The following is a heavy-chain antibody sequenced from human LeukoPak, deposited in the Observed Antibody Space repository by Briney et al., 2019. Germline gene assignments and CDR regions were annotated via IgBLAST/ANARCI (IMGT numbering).Heavy chain of an antibody. Sequence: GGSLRLSCADSGFTFSSYSMNWVRQAPGKGLEWVSSISSSSSYIYYADSVKGRFTISRDNAKNSLYLQMNSLRAEDTAVYYCAELGITMIGGVWGKGTTLTISS. V-gene: IGHV3-21*01. D-gene: IGHD3-10*02. CDR3: AELGITMIGGV. CDR1: GFTFSSYS. J-gene: IGHJ6*04. CDR2: ISSSSSYI.